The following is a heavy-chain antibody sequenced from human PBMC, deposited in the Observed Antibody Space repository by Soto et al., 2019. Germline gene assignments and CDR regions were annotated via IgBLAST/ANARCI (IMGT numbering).Heavy chain of an antibody. Sequence: GGSLRLSCAASGFTFSSYAMSWVRQAPGKGLEWVSAISGSGGSTYYADSVKGRFTISRDNSKNTLYLQMNSLRAEYTAVYYCAKSGAAPLHAFDIWGQGTMVTVSS. V-gene: IGHV3-23*01. CDR1: GFTFSSYA. CDR3: AKSGAAPLHAFDI. CDR2: ISGSGGST. D-gene: IGHD6-13*01. J-gene: IGHJ3*02.